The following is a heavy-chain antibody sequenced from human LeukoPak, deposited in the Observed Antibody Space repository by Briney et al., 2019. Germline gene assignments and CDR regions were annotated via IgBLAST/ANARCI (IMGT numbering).Heavy chain of an antibody. J-gene: IGHJ4*02. CDR1: GFTFDDYG. V-gene: IGHV3-20*04. CDR3: ARVSDMSVAAYFVY. D-gene: IGHD6-19*01. Sequence: GGSLRLSCAASGFTFDDYGVSGVRQAPGKGLEGVSTISWNGGSTRYADSVKSRFTISRDNAKNSLYLQMKTLRAEDTALYYFARVSDMSVAAYFVYWGRETLVTLPS. CDR2: ISWNGGST.